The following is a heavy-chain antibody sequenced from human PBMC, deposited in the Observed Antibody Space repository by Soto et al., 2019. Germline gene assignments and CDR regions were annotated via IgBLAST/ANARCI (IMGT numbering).Heavy chain of an antibody. CDR2: FYYCGST. D-gene: IGHD3-10*01. Sequence: SETLSLTCTVSGGSISSSSYYWGWIRQPPGKGLEWIGCFYYCGSTYYNPSLKSRVTISVDTSKNQFSLKLISVTAADTSVYYCAISNYYGSGSYYGPPYYYYGMDVWGQGTTVTVSS. CDR1: GGSISSSSYY. J-gene: IGHJ6*02. CDR3: AISNYYGSGSYYGPPYYYYGMDV. V-gene: IGHV4-39*01.